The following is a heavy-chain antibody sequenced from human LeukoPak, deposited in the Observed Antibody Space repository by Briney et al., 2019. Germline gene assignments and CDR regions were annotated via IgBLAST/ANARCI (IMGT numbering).Heavy chain of an antibody. CDR3: ASGVYDPLDY. CDR1: GFTFSSYA. CDR2: VSGSGGST. V-gene: IGHV3-23*01. J-gene: IGHJ4*02. Sequence: GGSLRLSCAASGFTFSSYAMSWVRQAPGKGLEWVSAVSGSGGSTYYADSVKGRFTISRDNAKNSLYLQMSSLRAEDTAVYYCASGVYDPLDYWGQGTLVTVSS. D-gene: IGHD5/OR15-5a*01.